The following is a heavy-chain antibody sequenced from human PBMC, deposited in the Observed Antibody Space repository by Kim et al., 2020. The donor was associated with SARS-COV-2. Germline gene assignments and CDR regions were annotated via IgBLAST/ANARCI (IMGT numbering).Heavy chain of an antibody. J-gene: IGHJ6*02. CDR1: GFTFGDYA. CDR3: TRVYYDFWSGYFPPGQGGVAYYGMDV. CDR2: IRSKAYGGTT. V-gene: IGHV3-49*04. Sequence: GGSLRLSCTASGFTFGDYAMSWVRQAPGKGLEWVGFIRSKAYGGTTEYAASVKGRFTISRDDSKSIAYLQMNSLKTEDTAVYYCTRVYYDFWSGYFPPGQGGVAYYGMDVWGQGTTVTVSS. D-gene: IGHD3-3*01.